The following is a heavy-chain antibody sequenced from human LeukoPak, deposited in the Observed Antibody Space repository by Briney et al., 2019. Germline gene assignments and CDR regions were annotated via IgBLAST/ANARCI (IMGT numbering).Heavy chain of an antibody. CDR3: VRQNLLVATSNPTFDY. D-gene: IGHD5-12*01. Sequence: SETLSLTCTVSGGPNTSSTYYWGWIRQPPGKGLEWIGSTYYSGTTYYNPSLKSRATISVDTSKNQFSLKVSSVTAADTAVYYCVRQNLLVATSNPTFDYWGQGTLVTVSS. J-gene: IGHJ4*02. CDR2: TYYSGTT. V-gene: IGHV4-39*01. CDR1: GGPNTSSTYY.